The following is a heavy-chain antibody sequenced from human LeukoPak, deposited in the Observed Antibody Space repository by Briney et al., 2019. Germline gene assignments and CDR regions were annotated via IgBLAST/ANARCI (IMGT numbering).Heavy chain of an antibody. V-gene: IGHV3-7*01. CDR3: ARSPRRGWPHYYFDY. D-gene: IGHD6-19*01. J-gene: IGHJ4*02. Sequence: PGGSLRLSCAASGFTFSSYWMSWVRQAPGKGLEWVANIKQDGSEKYYVDSVKGRFTISRDNAKNSLYLQMNSLRAEDTAVYYCARSPRRGWPHYYFDYWGQGTLVTVSS. CDR1: GFTFSSYW. CDR2: IKQDGSEK.